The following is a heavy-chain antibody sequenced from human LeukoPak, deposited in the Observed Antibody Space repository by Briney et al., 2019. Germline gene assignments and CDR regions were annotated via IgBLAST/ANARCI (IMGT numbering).Heavy chain of an antibody. CDR1: GFTFSSYS. D-gene: IGHD3-10*01. Sequence: AGGSLRLSCAASGFTFSSYSMNWVRQAPGKGLEWVSSISSNSSYIYYADSMKGRFTTSRDNAKNSLYLQMNSLRVEDTAVYYCASKITMVRGVIITPDYWGQGTLVTVSS. J-gene: IGHJ4*02. V-gene: IGHV3-21*01. CDR3: ASKITMVRGVIITPDY. CDR2: ISSNSSYI.